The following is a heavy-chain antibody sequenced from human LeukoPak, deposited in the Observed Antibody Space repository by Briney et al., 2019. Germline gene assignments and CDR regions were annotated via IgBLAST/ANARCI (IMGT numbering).Heavy chain of an antibody. D-gene: IGHD6-13*01. V-gene: IGHV4-34*01. CDR3: AGGQQLADH. CDR2: INHSGST. J-gene: IGHJ4*02. CDR1: GGSSSGYY. Sequence: PSETLSLTCPVYGGSSSGYYWSWIRQPPGKGLEWIGEINHSGSTNYNPSLKSRVTISVDTSKNQFSLKLSSVTAADTAVYYCAGGQQLADHWGQGTLVTVSS.